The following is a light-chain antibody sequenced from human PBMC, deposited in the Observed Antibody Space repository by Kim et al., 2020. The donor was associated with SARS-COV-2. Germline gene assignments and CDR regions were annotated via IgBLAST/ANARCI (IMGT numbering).Light chain of an antibody. CDR2: QAS. J-gene: IGKJ2*01. Sequence: STSVGHRVTIPCRASQIVDTYLAWYQQKPGKAPNLLIYQASNLQIGVPSRFSGSGSGAEFTLTISSLQPDDFATYYCQHYIRFPYTFGQGTKLEI. CDR3: QHYIRFPYT. V-gene: IGKV1-5*03. CDR1: QIVDTY.